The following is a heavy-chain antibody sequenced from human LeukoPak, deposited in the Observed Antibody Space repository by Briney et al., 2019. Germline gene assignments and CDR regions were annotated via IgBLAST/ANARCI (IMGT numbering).Heavy chain of an antibody. Sequence: PGGCLRLSCAASGFTFSSYAMSWVRQAPGKGLEWVSGISGSAATIYYADSAKGRFTISRDNSKNRLYLQMNSLRVDDTAVYYCAKSVGIIRRGAFDIWGQGTMVTVSS. V-gene: IGHV3-23*01. D-gene: IGHD3-10*01. CDR2: ISGSAATI. CDR1: GFTFSSYA. J-gene: IGHJ3*02. CDR3: AKSVGIIRRGAFDI.